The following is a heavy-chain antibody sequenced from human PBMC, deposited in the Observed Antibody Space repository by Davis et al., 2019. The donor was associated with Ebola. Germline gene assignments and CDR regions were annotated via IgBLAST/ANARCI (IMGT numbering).Heavy chain of an antibody. CDR2: PNSDGSST. V-gene: IGHV3-74*01. CDR3: ARGERYCTGGVCSNWFDP. D-gene: IGHD2-8*02. CDR1: GFTFSSYW. J-gene: IGHJ5*02. Sequence: GESLKISCAASGFTFSSYWMHWVRQAPGKGLVWVSRPNSDGSSTSYADSVKGRFTISRDNAKNTLYLQMNSLRAEDTAVYYCARGERYCTGGVCSNWFDPWGQGTLVTVSS.